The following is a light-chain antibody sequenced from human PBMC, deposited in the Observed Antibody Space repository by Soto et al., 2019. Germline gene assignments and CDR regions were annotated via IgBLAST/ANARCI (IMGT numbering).Light chain of an antibody. Sequence: QSVLTQPASVSGSPGQSITISCTGTSSDIGGYNYVSWYQQHPGKAPKLMIYEVSNRPSRVSNRFSGSKSGNTASLTISGLXAEDEADYYCSSYTRSSTSSVFGTGTKVTLL. CDR3: SSYTRSSTSSV. V-gene: IGLV2-14*01. J-gene: IGLJ1*01. CDR2: EVS. CDR1: SSDIGGYNY.